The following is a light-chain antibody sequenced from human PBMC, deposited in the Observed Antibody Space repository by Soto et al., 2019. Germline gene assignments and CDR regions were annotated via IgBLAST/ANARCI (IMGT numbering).Light chain of an antibody. CDR3: QQYNDWPLT. V-gene: IGKV3-15*01. CDR2: GAS. J-gene: IGKJ1*01. Sequence: EVVMMQSPATLSVSPGERATLSCRASQTVTSKLAWYQQKPGQAPRLLIYGASTGATGIPARFSGSGSGTDFPLTISSLQSEDFGVYYCQQYNDWPLTFGQGTRVEF. CDR1: QTVTSK.